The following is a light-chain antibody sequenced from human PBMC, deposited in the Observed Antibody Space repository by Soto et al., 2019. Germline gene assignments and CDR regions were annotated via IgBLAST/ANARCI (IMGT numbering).Light chain of an antibody. J-gene: IGKJ2*01. CDR3: QQRSNWPLMYT. CDR2: DAS. CDR1: QSVSSY. V-gene: IGKV3-11*01. Sequence: EIMLTQSPATLSLSPGERATLSCRASQSVSSYLAWYQQKPGQAPRLLIYDASNRATGIPARFSGSGSGTDFTLTISSLEPEDFAVYYCQQRSNWPLMYTFGQGTKLEIK.